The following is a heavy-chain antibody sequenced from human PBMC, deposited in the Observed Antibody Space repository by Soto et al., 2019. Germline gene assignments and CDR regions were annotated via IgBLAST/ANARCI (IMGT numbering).Heavy chain of an antibody. CDR3: ASDCQNYYDTSGYPNWFDP. J-gene: IGHJ5*02. V-gene: IGHV4-31*03. CDR2: IYYSGST. CDR1: GGSISSGGYY. D-gene: IGHD3-22*01. Sequence: SETLSLTCTVSGGSISSGGYYWSWIRQHPGKGLEWIGYIYYSGSTYYNPSLKSRVTISVDTSKNQFSLKLSSVTAADTAVYYCASDCQNYYDTSGYPNWFDPWGQGTLVTVSS.